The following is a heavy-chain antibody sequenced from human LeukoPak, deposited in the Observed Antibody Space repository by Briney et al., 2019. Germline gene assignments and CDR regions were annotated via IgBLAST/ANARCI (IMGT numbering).Heavy chain of an antibody. CDR1: GGTFSSYA. Sequence: SVKVSCKASGGTFSSYAISWVRQAPGQGLEWMGGIIPIFGTANYAQKFQGRVTITADKSTSTAYMELSSLRSEDTAVYYCARVRLNYYDSSGYLDYWGQGTLVTVSS. CDR3: ARVRLNYYDSSGYLDY. D-gene: IGHD3-22*01. J-gene: IGHJ4*02. CDR2: IIPIFGTA. V-gene: IGHV1-69*06.